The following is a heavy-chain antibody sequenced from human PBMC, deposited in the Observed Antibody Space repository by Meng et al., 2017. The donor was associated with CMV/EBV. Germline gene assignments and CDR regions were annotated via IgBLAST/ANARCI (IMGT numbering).Heavy chain of an antibody. V-gene: IGHV3-74*03. D-gene: IGHD1-26*01. J-gene: IGHJ4*02. CDR3: ARGVAESLGWEMGY. Sequence: EAGGGLVQPGGSLSLSCSGSGFTRRRYWMHWVRQAPGKGLEWVSRIDSDGRDITYADSVRGQFTISRDDAKNTLYLQMNSLRVEDTAVYYCARGVAESLGWEMGYWGQGTLVTVSS. CDR1: GFTRRRYW. CDR2: IDSDGRDI.